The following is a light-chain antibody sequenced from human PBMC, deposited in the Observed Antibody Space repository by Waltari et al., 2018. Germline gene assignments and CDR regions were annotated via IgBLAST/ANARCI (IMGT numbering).Light chain of an antibody. Sequence: DIVMTQSPDSLAVSLGERATINCKSSQSVLYSSNNKNYLAWYQQKPGKPPKRLIYWASTPESGVPERFSGSGSGTDFTLTISSLQAEDVAVYYCQQYYSTPFTFGPGTKVDIK. J-gene: IGKJ3*01. V-gene: IGKV4-1*01. CDR1: QSVLYSSNNKNY. CDR2: WAS. CDR3: QQYYSTPFT.